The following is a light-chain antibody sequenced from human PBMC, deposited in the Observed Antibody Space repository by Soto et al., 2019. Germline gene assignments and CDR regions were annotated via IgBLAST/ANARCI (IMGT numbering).Light chain of an antibody. CDR2: GAS. V-gene: IGKV3-20*01. CDR3: QQYGTSPFT. J-gene: IGKJ3*01. CDR1: ERISSNF. Sequence: VLTQSPHTLSLSPGERATLSCRASERISSNFLAWYQQRPGQAPRLLIYGASTRASGIPDRFSGSGSGTDFALTISRLEPEDFAVFYCQQYGTSPFTFGPGTTVEIK.